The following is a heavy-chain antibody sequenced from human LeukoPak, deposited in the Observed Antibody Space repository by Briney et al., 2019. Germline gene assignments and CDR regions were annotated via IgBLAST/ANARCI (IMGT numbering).Heavy chain of an antibody. D-gene: IGHD3-16*02. Sequence: GASVKVSCKASGYTFTGYYMHWVRQAPGQGLEWMGWINPNSGGTNYAQKFQGRVTMTRDTSISTAYMELSRLRSDDTAVYYCARTYVWGSYRYETPRYYFDYWGQGTLVTVSS. V-gene: IGHV1-2*02. CDR3: ARTYVWGSYRYETPRYYFDY. CDR2: INPNSGGT. J-gene: IGHJ4*02. CDR1: GYTFTGYY.